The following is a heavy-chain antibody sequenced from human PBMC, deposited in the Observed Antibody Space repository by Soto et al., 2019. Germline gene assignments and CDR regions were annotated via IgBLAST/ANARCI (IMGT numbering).Heavy chain of an antibody. CDR2: IIPIFGTA. D-gene: IGHD3-10*01. V-gene: IGHV1-69*01. Sequence: QVQLVQSGAEVKKPGSSVKVSCKASGGTFSSYAISWVRQAPGQGLEWMGGIIPIFGTANYAQKFQGRVTITADESTSPAYMELGSLGSEDRAVYYCARGGGFGEFPVRYYGMDVWGQGTTVTVSS. CDR1: GGTFSSYA. J-gene: IGHJ6*02. CDR3: ARGGGFGEFPVRYYGMDV.